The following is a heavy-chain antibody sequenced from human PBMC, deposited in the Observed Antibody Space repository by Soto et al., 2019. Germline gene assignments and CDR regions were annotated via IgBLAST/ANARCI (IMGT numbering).Heavy chain of an antibody. CDR1: GFTFRTYD. CDR3: ARRKGRSGTSSPAL. Sequence: SVKVSGKASGFTFRTYDFSWVRQAAGQGLERMGWINPNHGHAGFAQKFRGRINMNRTPSLSTADLERSSLRSDHSAVYFWARRKGRSGTSSPALWRQGTQVT. J-gene: IGHJ4*02. V-gene: IGHV1-8*01. CDR2: INPNHGHA.